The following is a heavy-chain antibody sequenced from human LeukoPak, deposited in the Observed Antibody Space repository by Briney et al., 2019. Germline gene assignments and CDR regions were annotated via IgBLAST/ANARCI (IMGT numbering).Heavy chain of an antibody. Sequence: SETLSLTCAVYGGSFSSYYWGWIRQPPGKGLEWIGSIYYSGSTYYNPSLKSRVTISVDTSKNQFSLKLSSVTAADTAVYYCARDYYGSGVNVYYGMDVWGQGTTVTVSS. CDR2: IYYSGST. D-gene: IGHD3-10*01. J-gene: IGHJ6*02. CDR3: ARDYYGSGVNVYYGMDV. V-gene: IGHV4-39*01. CDR1: GGSFSSYY.